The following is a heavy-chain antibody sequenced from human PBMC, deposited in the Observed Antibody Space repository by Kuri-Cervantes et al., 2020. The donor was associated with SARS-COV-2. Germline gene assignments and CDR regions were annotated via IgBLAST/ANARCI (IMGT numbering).Heavy chain of an antibody. CDR1: EFTFSGYY. Sequence: GESLKISYAASEFTFSGYYMSWLRQAPGKGLEWVSYISSSSSYTNYADSVKGRFTISRDNAKNSLYLQMNSLRAEDTAVYYCARRRSGYCSSTSCYENYYYYYGMDVWGQGTTVTVSS. J-gene: IGHJ6*02. V-gene: IGHV3-11*06. CDR2: ISSSSSYT. D-gene: IGHD2-2*01. CDR3: ARRRSGYCSSTSCYENYYYYYGMDV.